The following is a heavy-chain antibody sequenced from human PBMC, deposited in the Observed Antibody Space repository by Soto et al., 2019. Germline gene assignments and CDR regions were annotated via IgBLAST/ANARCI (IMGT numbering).Heavy chain of an antibody. J-gene: IGHJ4*02. CDR2: ITSTSSYK. CDR3: ARFIGSGSYRSDY. CDR1: GFTFSDYS. V-gene: IGHV3-21*01. Sequence: EVQLVESGGGLVKPGGSLRLSCAASGFTFSDYSMNWVRQDPGKGLEWVSSITSTSSYKHYADSVRGRFTISRDNAKNSLYLQMNSLIAEDTAVYYCARFIGSGSYRSDYWGQGTLVTVSS. D-gene: IGHD3-10*01.